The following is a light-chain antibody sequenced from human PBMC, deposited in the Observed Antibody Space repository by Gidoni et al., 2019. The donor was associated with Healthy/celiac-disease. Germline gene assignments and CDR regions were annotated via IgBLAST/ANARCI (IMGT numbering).Light chain of an antibody. V-gene: IGKV1-33*01. CDR2: DAS. Sequence: DIQMTQSLSSLAASVGDRVTITFQASQDISNYLNSYQQKPGKAPKLLIYDASNLETGVPSRFSGSGSGTDFTFTISSLQPEGIATYYCQQYDNLPPLFTFGPGTKVDIK. CDR3: QQYDNLPPLFT. CDR1: QDISNY. J-gene: IGKJ3*01.